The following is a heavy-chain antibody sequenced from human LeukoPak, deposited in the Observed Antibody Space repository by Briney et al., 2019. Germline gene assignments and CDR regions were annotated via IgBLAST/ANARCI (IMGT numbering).Heavy chain of an antibody. CDR3: NTDYLVLS. CDR2: IKSKTDGGAT. V-gene: IGHV3-15*07. D-gene: IGHD3-3*01. Sequence: GGSLRLSCVASGFSFSNAWMNWVRQAPGKGLEWVGRIKSKTDGGATDYAVPVKGRFTISRDDSKSTVYLQMNSLKTEDTGVYYCNTDYLVLSGAQGTLVTVSS. CDR1: GFSFSNAW. J-gene: IGHJ4*02.